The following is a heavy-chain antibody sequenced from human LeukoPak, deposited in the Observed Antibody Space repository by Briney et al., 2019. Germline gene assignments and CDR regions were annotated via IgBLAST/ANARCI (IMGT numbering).Heavy chain of an antibody. Sequence: GGSLRLSCAACGFTVSSNYMSWVRQAPGKGLEWVSVIYSGGSTYYADSVKGRFTISRDNSKNTLYLQMNSLRAEDTAVYYCAKGGYPSTSYYYFYYMDVWGKGTTVTVSS. CDR1: GFTVSSNY. D-gene: IGHD3-16*02. J-gene: IGHJ6*03. CDR2: IYSGGST. CDR3: AKGGYPSTSYYYFYYMDV. V-gene: IGHV3-66*01.